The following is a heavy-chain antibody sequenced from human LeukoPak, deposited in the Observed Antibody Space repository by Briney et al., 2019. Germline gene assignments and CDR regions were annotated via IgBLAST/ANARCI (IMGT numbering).Heavy chain of an antibody. J-gene: IGHJ4*02. CDR1: GFTVSSNY. CDR3: AKMSRDGYSYFDY. Sequence: GGSLRLSCAASGFTVSSNYMSWVRQAPGKGLEWVSAISGSGGSTYYADSVKGRFTISRDNSKNTLYLQMNSLRAEDTAVYYCAKMSRDGYSYFDYWGQGTLVTVSS. D-gene: IGHD5-24*01. V-gene: IGHV3-23*01. CDR2: ISGSGGST.